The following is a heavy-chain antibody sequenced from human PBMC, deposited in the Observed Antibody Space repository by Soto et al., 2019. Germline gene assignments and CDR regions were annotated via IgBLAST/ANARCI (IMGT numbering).Heavy chain of an antibody. V-gene: IGHV4-59*01. D-gene: IGHD5-18*01. J-gene: IGHJ4*02. Sequence: QVQLQESGPGLVKPSETLSLTCTVSGGSISSYYWSRIRQPPGKGLAWIGYIYYSGSTNYNPSLRSRVTLSVGPSKNQFSLKLSSVTALDTAVYYCARAPAMALDRPETQYYFDYWGQGTLVIVSS. CDR3: ARAPAMALDRPETQYYFDY. CDR2: IYYSGST. CDR1: GGSISSYY.